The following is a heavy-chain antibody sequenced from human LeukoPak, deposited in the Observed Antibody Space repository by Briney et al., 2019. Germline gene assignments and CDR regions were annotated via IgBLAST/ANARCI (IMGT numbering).Heavy chain of an antibody. Sequence: ASVKVSCKASGYTFTSYYMHWVRQAPGQGLEWMGIINPSGGSTSYAQKFQGRVTMTRNMSTSTVYMELSSLRSEDTAVYYCARDGDIVVVPAYMDVWGKGTTVTVSS. CDR3: ARDGDIVVVPAYMDV. CDR1: GYTFTSYY. V-gene: IGHV1-46*01. D-gene: IGHD2-2*01. J-gene: IGHJ6*03. CDR2: INPSGGST.